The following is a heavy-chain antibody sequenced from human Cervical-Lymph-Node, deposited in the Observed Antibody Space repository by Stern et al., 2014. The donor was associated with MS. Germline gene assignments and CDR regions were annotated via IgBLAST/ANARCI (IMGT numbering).Heavy chain of an antibody. V-gene: IGHV1-2*06. CDR2: TNPNSGGT. CDR1: GYTFTGYD. Sequence: QVQLVESGAEVKKPGASVKVSCKASGYTFTGYDMHWVRQAPGQGLEWMGRTNPNSGGTNYAQKFQDRVTMTRDTSISTAYMELSRLRSGDTAVYYCARVGTTGTTSLDYWGQGTLVTVSS. J-gene: IGHJ4*02. D-gene: IGHD1-1*01. CDR3: ARVGTTGTTSLDY.